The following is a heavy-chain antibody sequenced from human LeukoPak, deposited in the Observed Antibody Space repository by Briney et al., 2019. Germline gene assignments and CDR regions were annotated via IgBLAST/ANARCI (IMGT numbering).Heavy chain of an antibody. Sequence: GASVKVSCKASGYTFTSYAMHWVRQAPGQRLEWMGWINPNSGGTNYAQKFQGRVTMTRDTSISTAYMELSRLRSDDTAVYYCARDNRGETGTKFDPWGQGTLVTVSS. D-gene: IGHD1-7*01. CDR2: INPNSGGT. CDR1: GYTFTSYA. J-gene: IGHJ5*02. V-gene: IGHV1-2*02. CDR3: ARDNRGETGTKFDP.